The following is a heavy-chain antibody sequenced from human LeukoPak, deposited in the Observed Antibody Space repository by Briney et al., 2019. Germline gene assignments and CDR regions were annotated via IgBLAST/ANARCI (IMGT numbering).Heavy chain of an antibody. D-gene: IGHD3-3*01. J-gene: IGHJ6*02. Sequence: ASVKVSCKASGYTFTSYDINWVRQATGQGLEWIGWMNPNSGNTGYAQKFQGRVTMTRNTSISTAYMELSSLRSEDTAVYYCARSPYDFWSGYHYYYGMDVWGQGTTVTVSS. CDR2: MNPNSGNT. V-gene: IGHV1-8*01. CDR1: GYTFTSYD. CDR3: ARSPYDFWSGYHYYYGMDV.